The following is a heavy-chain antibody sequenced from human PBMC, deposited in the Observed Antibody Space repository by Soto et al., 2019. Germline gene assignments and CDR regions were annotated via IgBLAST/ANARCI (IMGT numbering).Heavy chain of an antibody. CDR2: IYYSGST. D-gene: IGHD2-21*02. CDR1: GGSVSSGSYY. V-gene: IGHV4-61*01. CDR3: ASGTYCGGDCYPLDY. J-gene: IGHJ4*02. Sequence: QVQLQESGPGLVKPSETLSLTCTVSGGSVSSGSYYWSWIRQPPGKGLEWIGYIYYSGSTNYNPSLKSRVTISVDTSKNHFSLKLSSVTAADTAVYYCASGTYCGGDCYPLDYWGQGTLVTVSS.